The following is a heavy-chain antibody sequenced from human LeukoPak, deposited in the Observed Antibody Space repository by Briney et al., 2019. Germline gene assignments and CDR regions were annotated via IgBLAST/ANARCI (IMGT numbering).Heavy chain of an antibody. Sequence: GGSLRLSCAASGFTFRSYWMNWVRQAPGKGLEWVANIKQDGSERYYVDSVKGRFTISRDNAKNSLYLQMNSLRVEDTAMYYCTRDFERYSSSSLQHWGQGTLVTVSS. CDR2: IKQDGSER. J-gene: IGHJ1*01. CDR3: TRDFERYSSSSLQH. D-gene: IGHD6-6*01. CDR1: GFTFRSYW. V-gene: IGHV3-7*01.